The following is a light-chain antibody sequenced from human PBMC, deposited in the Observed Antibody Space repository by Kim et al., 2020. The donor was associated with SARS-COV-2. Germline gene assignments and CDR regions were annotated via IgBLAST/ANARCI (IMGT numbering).Light chain of an antibody. CDR3: AALDDSVKGPL. CDR1: SSNIGSNT. Sequence: GQRFTIACSGSSSNIGSNTVSWYKQFPGTAPTRLIYIDDQRPSGVPDRISGSKSGPSASLAISGLQSEDEADYYCAALDDSVKGPLFGGGTQLTVL. CDR2: IDD. V-gene: IGLV1-44*01. J-gene: IGLJ3*02.